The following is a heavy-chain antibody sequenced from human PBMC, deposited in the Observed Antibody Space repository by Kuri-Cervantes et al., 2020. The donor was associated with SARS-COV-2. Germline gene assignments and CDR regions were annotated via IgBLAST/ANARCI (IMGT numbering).Heavy chain of an antibody. J-gene: IGHJ6*03. CDR1: GYSISSGYY. D-gene: IGHD7-27*01. V-gene: IGHV4-61*01. CDR3: ARDFSGRLTGDHYYYYYMDV. CDR2: IYYSGST. Sequence: SETLSLTCTVSGYSISSGYYWSWIRQPPGKGLEWIGYIYYSGSTNYNPSLKSRVTIPVDTSKNQFSLKLSSVTAADTAVYYCARDFSGRLTGDHYYYYYMDVWGKGTTVTVSS.